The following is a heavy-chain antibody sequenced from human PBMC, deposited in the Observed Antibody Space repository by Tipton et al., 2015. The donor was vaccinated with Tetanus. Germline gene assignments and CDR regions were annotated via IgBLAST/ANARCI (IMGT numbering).Heavy chain of an antibody. D-gene: IGHD6-13*01. J-gene: IGHJ3*02. Sequence: LVKPTQTLTLTCNFSGFSLSTSGVGVGWIRQPPGKALEWLALIYWYDDKRYSTSLKSRLTITKDTYKNQVVLTMTNMDPVDPATYYCAHSPGYSSSWRPLDAFDIWGQGTMVTVSS. CDR2: IYWYDDK. CDR3: AHSPGYSSSWRPLDAFDI. CDR1: GFSLSTSGVG. V-gene: IGHV2-5*01.